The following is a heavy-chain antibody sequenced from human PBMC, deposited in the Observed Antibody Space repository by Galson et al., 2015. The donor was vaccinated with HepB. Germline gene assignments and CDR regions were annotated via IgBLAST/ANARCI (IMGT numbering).Heavy chain of an antibody. CDR3: ATLGYCSSTSCNIDY. CDR2: INHSGGT. Sequence: ETLSLTCAVYGGSFSGYYWSWIRQPPGKGLEWIGEINHSGGTNYNPSLKSRVTISVDTSKNQFSLKLSSVTAADTAVYYCATLGYCSSTSCNIDYWGQGTLVTVSS. D-gene: IGHD2-2*01. CDR1: GGSFSGYY. V-gene: IGHV4-34*01. J-gene: IGHJ4*02.